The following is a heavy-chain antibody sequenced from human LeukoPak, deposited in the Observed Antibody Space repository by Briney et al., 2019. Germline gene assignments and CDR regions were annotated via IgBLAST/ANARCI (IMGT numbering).Heavy chain of an antibody. CDR3: ARAQYGDYYFDY. J-gene: IGHJ4*02. V-gene: IGHV1-8*01. Sequence: ASVKVSCKASGYTFTSYDINWVRQATGQGLEWVGWMNPDSGNTGYAQKFQGRVTMTRNTSISTAYMELSSLRSEDTAVHYCARAQYGDYYFDYWGQGTLVTVSS. CDR1: GYTFTSYD. CDR2: MNPDSGNT. D-gene: IGHD4-17*01.